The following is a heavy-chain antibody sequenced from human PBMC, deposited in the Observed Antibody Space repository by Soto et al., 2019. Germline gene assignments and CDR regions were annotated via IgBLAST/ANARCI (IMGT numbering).Heavy chain of an antibody. J-gene: IGHJ4*02. CDR2: IYYSGST. D-gene: IGHD4-17*01. CDR3: ARRWPVTSYYFEF. CDR1: GGSISSSNYY. Sequence: SETLSLTCTVSGGSISSSNYYWGWIPHPPGKGLEWVGSIYYSGSTYYNPSLKSRVTISVSTSKNQFSLKLSSVTAADTAVYYRARRWPVTSYYFEFWGQGTPVTLSS. V-gene: IGHV4-39*01.